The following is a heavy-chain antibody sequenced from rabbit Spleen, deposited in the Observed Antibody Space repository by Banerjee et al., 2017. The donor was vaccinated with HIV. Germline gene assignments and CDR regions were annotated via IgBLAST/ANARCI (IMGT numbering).Heavy chain of an antibody. CDR1: GFSFSSNW. CDR3: ARNYVNAFDP. V-gene: IGHV1S45*01. J-gene: IGHJ2*01. D-gene: IGHD1-1*01. CDR2: IDTNDGDT. Sequence: QEQLVESGGGLVRPEESLKLSCKASGFSFSSNWICWVRQAPGKGLEWIACIDTNDGDTDYANWPKGRFTISKTSSTTVTLQMTSLTAADTATYFCARNYVNAFDPWGQGTLVTVS.